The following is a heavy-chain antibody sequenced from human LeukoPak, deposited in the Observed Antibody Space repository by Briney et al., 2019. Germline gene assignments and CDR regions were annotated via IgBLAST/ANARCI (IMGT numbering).Heavy chain of an antibody. CDR3: AKDRTYSAYAALDY. J-gene: IGHJ4*02. V-gene: IGHV3-9*01. CDR1: RFTFDDYS. D-gene: IGHD5-12*01. CDR2: ISWNSGSA. Sequence: GRSLRLSCAASRFTFDDYSMHWVRQAPGKGLEWVSGISWNSGSAGYADSVKGRFTISRDSAKNSLYLQMNSLRTEDTALYYCAKDRTYSAYAALDYWGQGTLVTVSS.